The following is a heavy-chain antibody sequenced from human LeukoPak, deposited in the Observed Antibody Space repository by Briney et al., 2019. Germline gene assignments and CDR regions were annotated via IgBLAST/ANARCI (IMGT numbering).Heavy chain of an antibody. J-gene: IGHJ3*02. V-gene: IGHV3-9*01. CDR2: INWDSGAK. D-gene: IGHD4-11*01. Sequence: GGSLRLSCVVSGIIFDHYALHWVRQPPGKGLEWVAGINWDSGAKGQADSVRGRFTISRYNAKNSLYLEMNSLRAEDTAFYYCVKEIKVREYSTSGALEIWGQGTMVTVSS. CDR1: GIIFDHYA. CDR3: VKEIKVREYSTSGALEI.